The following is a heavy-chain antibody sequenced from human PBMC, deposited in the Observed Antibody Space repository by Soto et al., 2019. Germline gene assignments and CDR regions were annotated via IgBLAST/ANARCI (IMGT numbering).Heavy chain of an antibody. V-gene: IGHV3-48*02. CDR2: ISSSSSTV. CDR3: ARVALRDPGYSSSGSTEYNWFDP. CDR1: GFTFSSYS. Sequence: EVQLVESGGGLVQPGGSLRLSCAASGFTFSSYSMNWVRQAPGKGLEWVSYISSSSSTVYYADSVKGRFTISRDNAKNSLYLHMNRLRDEVTAVYYCARVALRDPGYSSSGSTEYNWFDPWGQGTLVTVSS. D-gene: IGHD6-13*01. J-gene: IGHJ5*02.